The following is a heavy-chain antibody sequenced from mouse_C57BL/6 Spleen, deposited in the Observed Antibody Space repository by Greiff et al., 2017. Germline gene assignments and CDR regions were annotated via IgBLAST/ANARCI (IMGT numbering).Heavy chain of an antibody. D-gene: IGHD2-4*01. CDR1: GFTFSDYG. CDR3: ASQNYDYVSYYFDY. Sequence: EVMLVESGGGLVKPGGSLKLSCAASGFTFSDYGMHWVRQAPEKGLEWVAYISSGSSTIYYADTVKGRFTISRDNAKNTLFLQMTSLRSEDTAMYYCASQNYDYVSYYFDYWGQGTTRTVSS. V-gene: IGHV5-17*01. J-gene: IGHJ2*01. CDR2: ISSGSSTI.